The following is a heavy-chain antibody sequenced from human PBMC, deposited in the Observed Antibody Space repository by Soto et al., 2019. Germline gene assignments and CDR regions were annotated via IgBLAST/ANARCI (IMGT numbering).Heavy chain of an antibody. CDR1: GGSFSGYY. Sequence: PSETLSLTCAVYGGSFSGYYWSWIRQPPGKGLEWIGEINHSGSTNYNPSLKSRVTISVDTSKNQFSLKLSSVTAADTAVYYCASGQGIAAAEFDPWGQGTLVTVS. D-gene: IGHD6-13*01. V-gene: IGHV4-34*01. CDR3: ASGQGIAAAEFDP. J-gene: IGHJ5*02. CDR2: INHSGST.